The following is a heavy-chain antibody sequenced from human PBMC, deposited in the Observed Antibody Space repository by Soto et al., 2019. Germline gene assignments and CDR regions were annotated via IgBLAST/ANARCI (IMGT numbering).Heavy chain of an antibody. Sequence: QVQLVQSGAEVKKPGASVKVSCKASGYTFTSYGISWVRQAPGQGLEWMGWISAYNGNTNYAQKRXXGXTXXTDASTSTGYMELMSLRSDDTAVYYCARGARQLDYWGQGTLVTVSS. CDR3: ARGARQLDY. D-gene: IGHD1-26*01. CDR2: ISAYNGNT. V-gene: IGHV1-18*01. CDR1: GYTFTSYG. J-gene: IGHJ4*02.